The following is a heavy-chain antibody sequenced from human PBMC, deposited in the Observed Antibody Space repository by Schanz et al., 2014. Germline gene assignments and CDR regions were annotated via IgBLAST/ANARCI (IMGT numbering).Heavy chain of an antibody. CDR1: GFTFSGYS. J-gene: IGHJ5*02. V-gene: IGHV3-48*01. CDR3: ARDSNGDDGYRFCFDA. D-gene: IGHD4-17*01. Sequence: EVHLVESGGGLVQPGGSLRLSCAASGFTFSGYSMNWVRQAPGKGLEWISYITGTGTVMYADSVKGRFTISRDNGKNSLSLHMNSLRVEDTAIYYCARDSNGDDGYRFCFDAWGQGILVTVSS. CDR2: ITGTGTV.